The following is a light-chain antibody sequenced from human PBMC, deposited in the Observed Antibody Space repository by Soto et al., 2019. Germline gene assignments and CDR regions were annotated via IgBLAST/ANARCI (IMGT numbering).Light chain of an antibody. V-gene: IGKV3-15*01. CDR1: ESVSNN. J-gene: IGKJ1*01. CDR2: GAS. CDR3: QQCSIWRT. Sequence: IVMTQCPATLALSPGERATLSCRASESVSNNLAWYQQKAGQAPRLLIYGASTRATGIPARFSGSGSGTEFTLTISSLQSEDFAVYYCQQCSIWRTFGQGTKVDIK.